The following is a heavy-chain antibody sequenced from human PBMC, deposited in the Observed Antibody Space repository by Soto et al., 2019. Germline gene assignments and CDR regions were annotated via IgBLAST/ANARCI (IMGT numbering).Heavy chain of an antibody. CDR3: ARHNWVYCTNGVCHADY. D-gene: IGHD2-8*01. J-gene: IGHJ4*02. Sequence: GESLKISCKGSGYSFTSYWIGWVRQMPGKGLEWMGIIYPGDSDTRYSPSFQGQVTISADKSISTAYLQWSSLKASDTAMYYCARHNWVYCTNGVCHADYWGQGTLVTVSS. CDR1: GYSFTSYW. V-gene: IGHV5-51*01. CDR2: IYPGDSDT.